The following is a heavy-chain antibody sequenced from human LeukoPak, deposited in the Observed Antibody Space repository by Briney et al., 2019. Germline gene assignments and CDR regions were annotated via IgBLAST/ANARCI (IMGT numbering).Heavy chain of an antibody. CDR1: GGTFSSYA. J-gene: IGHJ6*02. CDR3: ARDVDIVVVPWVGQEPTYYYYGMDV. Sequence: SVKVSCKASGGTFSSYAISWVRQAPGQGLEWMGRIIPILGIANYAQKFQGRVTITADRSTSTAYMELSSLRSEDTAVYYCARDVDIVVVPWVGQEPTYYYYGMDVWGQGTTVTVSS. V-gene: IGHV1-69*04. CDR2: IIPILGIA. D-gene: IGHD2-2*01.